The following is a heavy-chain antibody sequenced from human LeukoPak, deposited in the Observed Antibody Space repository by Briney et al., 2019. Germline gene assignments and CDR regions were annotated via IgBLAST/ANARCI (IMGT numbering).Heavy chain of an antibody. J-gene: IGHJ4*02. D-gene: IGHD3-16*01. CDR2: ISDSGGST. CDR3: AKTLWGLTLLSSDY. Sequence: GGSLRLSCAASGFTFTSYTMTWVRQAPGKGLEWVSGISDSGGSTHYADSVKGRFTIFRDNSKNTLYLHMNSLRLEDTAVYWCAKTLWGLTLLSSDYWGQGTLVTVSS. CDR1: GFTFTSYT. V-gene: IGHV3-23*01.